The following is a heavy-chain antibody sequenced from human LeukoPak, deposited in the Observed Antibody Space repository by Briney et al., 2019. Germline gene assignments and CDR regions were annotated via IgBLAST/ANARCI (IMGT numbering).Heavy chain of an antibody. Sequence: GSLRLSCTASGFTFGDYAMSWFRQAPGKGLEWVGFIRSKAYGGTTEYAASVKGRFTISRDGSKSIAYLQMNNLKTEVTAVYYCTRVRRLLWFGEGDYWGQGTLVTVSS. CDR3: TRVRRLLWFGEGDY. V-gene: IGHV3-49*01. D-gene: IGHD3-10*01. CDR1: GFTFGDYA. J-gene: IGHJ4*02. CDR2: IRSKAYGGTT.